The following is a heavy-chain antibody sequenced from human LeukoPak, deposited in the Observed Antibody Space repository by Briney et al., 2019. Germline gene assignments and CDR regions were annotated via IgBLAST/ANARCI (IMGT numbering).Heavy chain of an antibody. CDR3: ARGYRGSLPAATLTDWFDP. D-gene: IGHD2-2*01. CDR1: GGAFNNYT. CDR2: IIPILGIA. V-gene: IGHV1-69*02. J-gene: IGHJ5*02. Sequence: SVKVSCKASGGAFNNYTVNWVRQAPGQGLEWVGRIIPILGIANYAQKFQGRVTLTADTSTSTVYMELSSLRSEDTAVYYCARGYRGSLPAATLTDWFDPWGQGSLVTVSS.